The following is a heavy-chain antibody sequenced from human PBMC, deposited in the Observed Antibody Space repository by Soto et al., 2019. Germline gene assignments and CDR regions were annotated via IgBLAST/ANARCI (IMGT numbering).Heavy chain of an antibody. J-gene: IGHJ4*02. CDR2: ISYDGSNK. D-gene: IGHD1-26*01. CDR3: AKDRKSGSQPNLSSFDY. CDR1: GFTFSSYG. Sequence: PGGSLRLSCAASGFTFSSYGMHWVRQAPGKGLEWVAVISYDGSNKYYADSVKGRFTISRDNSKNTLYLQMNSLRAEDTAVYYCAKDRKSGSQPNLSSFDYWGQGTLVTVSS. V-gene: IGHV3-30*18.